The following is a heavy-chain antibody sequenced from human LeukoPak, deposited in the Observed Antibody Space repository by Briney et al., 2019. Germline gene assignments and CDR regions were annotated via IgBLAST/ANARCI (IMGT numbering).Heavy chain of an antibody. J-gene: IGHJ3*02. CDR1: GYRFTSYW. CDR3: ARQESAQWDVFDI. V-gene: IGHV5-51*01. Sequence: GESLKISCKGSGYRFTSYWIGWVRQMPGKGLEWMGITYPGDSHTIYSPSFQGQVTISADKSINTAYLQWSSLKASDTAMYYCARQESAQWDVFDIWGQGTMVAVSS. D-gene: IGHD2-8*01. CDR2: TYPGDSHT.